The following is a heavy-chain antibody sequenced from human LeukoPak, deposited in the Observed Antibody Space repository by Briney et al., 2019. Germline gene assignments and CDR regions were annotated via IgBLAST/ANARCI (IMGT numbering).Heavy chain of an antibody. D-gene: IGHD2-15*01. CDR2: IRSKAYRGTT. V-gene: IGHV3-49*03. CDR3: ARELVEGFDI. J-gene: IGHJ3*02. CDR1: GSTFGDYG. Sequence: PGGSLRLSCTGSGSTFGDYGMSWFRQAPGKGLEWVGFIRSKAYRGTTEYAASVKGRFTISRDDSKSVAYLQMNSLKTEDTAVYYCARELVEGFDIWGQGTMVTVSS.